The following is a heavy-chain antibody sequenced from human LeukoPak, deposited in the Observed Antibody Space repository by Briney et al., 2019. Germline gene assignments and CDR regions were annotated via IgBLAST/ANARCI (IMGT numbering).Heavy chain of an antibody. J-gene: IGHJ4*02. D-gene: IGHD1-26*01. Sequence: GGSLRLSCAASGFTFSDYGIHWVRQAPGKGLEWVAVIWYDGTNKYYGDSVKGRFTISRDNSKNTLYLQMNSLRAEDTAVHYCAKDRGSYSTTADSWGQGTLVTVSS. CDR3: AKDRGSYSTTADS. V-gene: IGHV3-33*06. CDR1: GFTFSDYG. CDR2: IWYDGTNK.